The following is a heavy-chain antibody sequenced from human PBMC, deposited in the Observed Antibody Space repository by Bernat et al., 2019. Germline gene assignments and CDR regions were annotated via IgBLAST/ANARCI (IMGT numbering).Heavy chain of an antibody. CDR3: ARRVAGTTSSFDY. Sequence: QVQLVQSGAEVKKPGSSVNVSCKASGGTFSTYTISWVRQAPGQGLEWMGRIIPIVGVAMYAQKFQGRVTITADKSTSTAYMELSSRRSEDTAVYYCARRVAGTTSSFDYWGQGTPVTVSS. CDR1: GGTFSTYT. V-gene: IGHV1-69*02. D-gene: IGHD1-7*01. J-gene: IGHJ4*02. CDR2: IIPIVGVA.